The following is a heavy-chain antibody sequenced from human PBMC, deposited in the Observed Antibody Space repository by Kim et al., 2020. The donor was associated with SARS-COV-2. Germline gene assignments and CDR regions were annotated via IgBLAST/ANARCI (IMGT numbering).Heavy chain of an antibody. V-gene: IGHV1-3*01. D-gene: IGHD6-19*01. CDR3: ARAPSSAVYYFDY. J-gene: IGHJ4*02. Sequence: YSQKFQGKVTITRDTAASTAYMELSSLRSEDTAVYYCARAPSSAVYYFDYWGQGTLVTVSA.